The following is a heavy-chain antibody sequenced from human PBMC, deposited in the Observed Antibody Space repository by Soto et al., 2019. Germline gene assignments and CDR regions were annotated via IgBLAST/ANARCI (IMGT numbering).Heavy chain of an antibody. CDR1: GGSISSGGYS. CDR3: ARAQGVVVVPAAIRVWFDP. Sequence: QLQLQESGSGLVKPSQTLSLTCAVSGGSISSGGYSWSWIRQPPGKGLEWIGYIYHSGSTYYNPSLKSRVTISVDRSKNQFSLKLSSVTAADTAVYYCARAQGVVVVPAAIRVWFDPWGQGTLVTVS. CDR2: IYHSGST. J-gene: IGHJ5*02. V-gene: IGHV4-30-2*01. D-gene: IGHD2-2*02.